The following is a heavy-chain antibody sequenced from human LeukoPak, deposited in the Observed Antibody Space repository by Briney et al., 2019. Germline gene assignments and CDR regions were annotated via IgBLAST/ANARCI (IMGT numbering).Heavy chain of an antibody. V-gene: IGHV3-30-3*01. Sequence: GGSLRLSCAASGFTFSSYVMHWVRQAPGKGLEWVAVISYDGSNEYYADPVKGRFTISRDNSKNTLYLQMNSLRAEDTAVYYCAKDEVFSSAWYFDCWGQGTLVTVSS. CDR3: AKDEVFSSAWYFDC. J-gene: IGHJ4*02. CDR1: GFTFSSYV. CDR2: ISYDGSNE. D-gene: IGHD6-19*01.